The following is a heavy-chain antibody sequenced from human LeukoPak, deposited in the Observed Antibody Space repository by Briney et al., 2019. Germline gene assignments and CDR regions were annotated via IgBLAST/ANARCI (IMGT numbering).Heavy chain of an antibody. CDR1: GFTVSSNY. D-gene: IGHD3-10*01. Sequence: GGSLRLSCAASGFTVSSNYMSWVRQAPGKGLEWVSVIYSGGSTYYADSVKGRFTISRDNSKNTLYLQMNSLRAEDTAVYYCARLSEMLRGPEAIYYFEHWGQGTLVTVSS. CDR3: ARLSEMLRGPEAIYYFEH. J-gene: IGHJ4*02. CDR2: IYSGGST. V-gene: IGHV3-53*01.